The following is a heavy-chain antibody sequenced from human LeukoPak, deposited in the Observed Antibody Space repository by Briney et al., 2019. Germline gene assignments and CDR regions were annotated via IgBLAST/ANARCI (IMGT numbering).Heavy chain of an antibody. Sequence: GGSLRLSCAASGFTFSSYAMSWVRQAPGKGLEWVSAISGSGGSTYYADSVKGRFTISRDNSKTTLYLQMNSLRAEDTAVYYCAKPGATGEGYYYYYMDVWGKGTTVTVSS. V-gene: IGHV3-23*01. D-gene: IGHD7-27*01. CDR2: ISGSGGST. CDR1: GFTFSSYA. CDR3: AKPGATGEGYYYYYMDV. J-gene: IGHJ6*03.